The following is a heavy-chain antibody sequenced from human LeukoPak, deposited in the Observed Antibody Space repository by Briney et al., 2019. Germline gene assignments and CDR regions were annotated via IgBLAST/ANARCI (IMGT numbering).Heavy chain of an antibody. CDR1: GFTFSSYA. J-gene: IGHJ4*02. CDR2: LSGSDRTT. D-gene: IGHD6-19*01. CDR3: AKVSSGWSLAY. V-gene: IGHV3-23*01. Sequence: GGSLRLSCATSGFTFSSYAMSWLRQRPRKGLEWVSSLSGSDRTTYYADSVKGRFTISTDNSTNTLYLQMSSLRGEDTAVYYCAKVSSGWSLAYWGQGTLVTVSS.